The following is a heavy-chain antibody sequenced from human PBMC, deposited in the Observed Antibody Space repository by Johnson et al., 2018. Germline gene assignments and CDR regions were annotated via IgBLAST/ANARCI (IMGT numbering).Heavy chain of an antibody. CDR3: AKDTAIGAFDI. CDR2: SSWNSGSI. CDR1: GFTFDDYA. V-gene: IGHV3-9*01. Sequence: EVQLVESGGGLVQPGRSLRLSCAASGFTFDDYAMHWVRQAPGQGLEWVSGSSWNSGSIGYADSVKGRFIISRDNDKNSLYLQMNSLRAEDTALYYCAKDTAIGAFDIGGQGTMVTVSS. J-gene: IGHJ3*02.